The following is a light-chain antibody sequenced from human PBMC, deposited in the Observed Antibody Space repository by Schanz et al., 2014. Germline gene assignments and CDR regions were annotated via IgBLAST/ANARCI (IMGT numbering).Light chain of an antibody. J-gene: IGLJ2*01. CDR3: SSYTSTSTRRV. V-gene: IGLV2-14*01. CDR1: SSDIGHHNY. CDR2: DVS. Sequence: QSALTQPASVSGSPGQSITIFCTGTSSDIGHHNYVSWYQQHPGKVPKLMIYDVSNRPSGVSNRFSGSKSGNTASLTISGLQAEDEADYYCSSYTSTSTRRVFGGGTKLPVL.